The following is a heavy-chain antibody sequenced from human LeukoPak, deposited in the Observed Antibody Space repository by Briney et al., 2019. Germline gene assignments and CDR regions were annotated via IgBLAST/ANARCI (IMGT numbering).Heavy chain of an antibody. CDR1: GGSISSSSYY. Sequence: PSETLSLTCTVSGGSISSSSYYWGWIRQPPGKGLEWIGSIYYSGSTYYNPSLKSRVTISVDTSKNQFSLKLSSVTAADTAVYYCARQSWSVVSYWGQGTLVTVSS. CDR2: IYYSGST. CDR3: ARQSWSVVSY. D-gene: IGHD2-21*01. V-gene: IGHV4-39*01. J-gene: IGHJ4*02.